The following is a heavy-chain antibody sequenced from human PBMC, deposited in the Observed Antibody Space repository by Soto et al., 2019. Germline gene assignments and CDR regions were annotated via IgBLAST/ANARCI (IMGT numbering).Heavy chain of an antibody. CDR3: ARILEADYDILTGYYTFDY. D-gene: IGHD3-9*01. V-gene: IGHV3-66*01. J-gene: IGHJ4*02. Sequence: EVQLVESGGGLVQPGGSLRLSCAASGFTVSSNYMSWVRQAPGKGLEWVSVIYSGGSTYYADSVKGRFTISRDNSNNTLYLQMNSLRAEDTAVYYCARILEADYDILTGYYTFDYWGQGTLVTVSS. CDR1: GFTVSSNY. CDR2: IYSGGST.